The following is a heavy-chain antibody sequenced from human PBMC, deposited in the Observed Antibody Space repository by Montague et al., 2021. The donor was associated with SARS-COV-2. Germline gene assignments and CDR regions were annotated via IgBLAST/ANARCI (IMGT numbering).Heavy chain of an antibody. CDR1: DGSFSDYS. V-gene: IGHV4-34*01. J-gene: IGHJ4*02. D-gene: IGHD3-22*01. CDR3: ARGRQHINMVVVVVTGGEYYFDF. CDR2: INHRGST. Sequence: SETLSLTCAVYDGSFSDYSWTWIRQPPGKGLEWIGEINHRGSTNYNPSLKGRVTISVDTSKNQFSLKMTSVTAADTAVHYCARGRQHINMVVVVVTGGEYYFDFWGQGTLVAVSS.